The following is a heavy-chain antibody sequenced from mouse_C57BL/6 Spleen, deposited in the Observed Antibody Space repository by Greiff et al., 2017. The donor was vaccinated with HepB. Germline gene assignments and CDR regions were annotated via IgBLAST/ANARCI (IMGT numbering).Heavy chain of an antibody. CDR3: TTFFDGYYDY. CDR1: GFNIKDDY. J-gene: IGHJ2*01. Sequence: VQLQQSGAELVRPGASVKLSCTASGFNIKDDYMHWVKQRPEQGLEWIGWIDPENGDTEYASKLQGKATITADTSSNTAYLQLSSLTSEDTAVYYCTTFFDGYYDYWGQGTTLTVSS. D-gene: IGHD2-3*01. CDR2: IDPENGDT. V-gene: IGHV14-4*01.